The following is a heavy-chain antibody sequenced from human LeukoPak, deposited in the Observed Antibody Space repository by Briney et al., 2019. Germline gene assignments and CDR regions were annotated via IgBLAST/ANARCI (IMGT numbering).Heavy chain of an antibody. CDR1: GYSLSSGYY. Sequence: KPSETLSLTCAVSGYSLSSGYYWGWIRQPPGKGLEWIGSIYHSGSTYYNPSLKSRVTISVDTSKNQFSLKLSSVTAADTAVYYCARFSTTVVTFDYWGQGTLVTVSS. V-gene: IGHV4-38-2*01. CDR3: ARFSTTVVTFDY. CDR2: IYHSGST. J-gene: IGHJ4*02. D-gene: IGHD4-23*01.